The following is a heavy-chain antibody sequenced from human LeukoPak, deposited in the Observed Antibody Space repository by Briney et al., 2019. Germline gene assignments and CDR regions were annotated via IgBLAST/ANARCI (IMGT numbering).Heavy chain of an antibody. J-gene: IGHJ4*02. CDR3: ARHHSDYYDSSGCKVPYHFGY. CDR1: GGSISSSSYY. Sequence: SETLSLTCTVSGGSISSSSYYWGWIRQPPGKGLEWIGSIYYSGSTYYNPSLKSRVTISVDTSKNQFSLKLSSVTAADPAVYYCARHHSDYYDSSGCKVPYHFGYWGQGTLVTVSS. D-gene: IGHD3-22*01. V-gene: IGHV4-39*01. CDR2: IYYSGST.